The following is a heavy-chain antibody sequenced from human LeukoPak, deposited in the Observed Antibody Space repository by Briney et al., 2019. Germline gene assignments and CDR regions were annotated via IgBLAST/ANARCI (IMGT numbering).Heavy chain of an antibody. V-gene: IGHV3-74*01. D-gene: IGHD6-13*01. J-gene: IGHJ4*02. CDR3: ARVLYSSSWYLFDY. CDR1: GFTFSSYW. CDR2: INSDGSST. Sequence: GGSLRLSCAASGFTFSSYWMHWVRHAPGKGLVWVSRINSDGSSTNYADSVKGRFTISRDNAKNTLYLQMNSLRAEDTAVYYCARVLYSSSWYLFDYWGQGTLVTVSS.